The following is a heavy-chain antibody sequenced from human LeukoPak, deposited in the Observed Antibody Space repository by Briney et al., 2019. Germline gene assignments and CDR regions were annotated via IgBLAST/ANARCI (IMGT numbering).Heavy chain of an antibody. CDR3: AKDRETTSSGTFDY. D-gene: IGHD1-1*01. Sequence: GRSLRLSCAASGFTFSSYGMHCVRQAPGKGLEWVAFIAEDGSNEKYTDSVKGRLTISRDNSNNTLYLRMNSLRAEDTGVYYCAKDRETTSSGTFDYWGQGTLVTVSS. CDR2: IAEDGSNE. CDR1: GFTFSSYG. J-gene: IGHJ4*02. V-gene: IGHV3-30*18.